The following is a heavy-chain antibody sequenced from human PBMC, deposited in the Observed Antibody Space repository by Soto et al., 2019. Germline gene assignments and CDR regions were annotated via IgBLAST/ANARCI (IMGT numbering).Heavy chain of an antibody. D-gene: IGHD3-9*01. Sequence: PSETLSLTCPVSGGSIRSCYWSWIRQPPGKGLERIGCIYYSGSTNYNPSLKSRVTISVDTSKNQFSLKLSSVTAADTAVYYCARLTYYDILTGYATPGWFDPWGQGTLVTVSS. CDR2: IYYSGST. CDR1: GGSIRSCY. V-gene: IGHV4-59*08. J-gene: IGHJ5*02. CDR3: ARLTYYDILTGYATPGWFDP.